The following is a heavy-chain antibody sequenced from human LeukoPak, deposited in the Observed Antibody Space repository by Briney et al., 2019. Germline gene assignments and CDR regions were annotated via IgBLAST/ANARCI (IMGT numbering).Heavy chain of an antibody. Sequence: GGSLRLSCAASGFTFNNYTMNWVRQAPGKGLEWVSSISRGSSYIYYADSVKGRFTISRDNSKNTLYLQMNSLRAEDTAVYYCARYDGGSGPFDYWGQGTLVTVSS. V-gene: IGHV3-21*04. J-gene: IGHJ4*02. CDR2: ISRGSSYI. D-gene: IGHD3-10*01. CDR1: GFTFNNYT. CDR3: ARYDGGSGPFDY.